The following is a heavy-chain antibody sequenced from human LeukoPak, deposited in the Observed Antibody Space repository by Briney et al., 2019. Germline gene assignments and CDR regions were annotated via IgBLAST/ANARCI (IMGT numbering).Heavy chain of an antibody. CDR2: IYYSGST. CDR1: GGSVSSSSYY. CDR3: ASLSRSYRYYFDY. D-gene: IGHD1-26*01. Sequence: PSETLSLTCTVSGGSVSSSSYYWVWIRQPPGRGLEWIGSIYYSGSTYYNPSLKSRVTISVDTSKNQFSLKLSSVTAADTAVYYCASLSRSYRYYFDYWGQGTLVTVSS. J-gene: IGHJ4*02. V-gene: IGHV4-39*01.